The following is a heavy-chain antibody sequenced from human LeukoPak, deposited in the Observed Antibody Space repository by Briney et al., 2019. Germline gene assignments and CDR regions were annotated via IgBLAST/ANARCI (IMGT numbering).Heavy chain of an antibody. D-gene: IGHD3-10*01. CDR3: AKDGLVWFGELN. CDR2: ISGFSSDT. Sequence: GGSLRLSCAASGFTFSDYYMSWIRQAPGKGLEWVSYISGFSSDTNYADSVKGRFTISRDNSKNTLYLQMNSLRAEDTAVYYCAKDGLVWFGELNWGQGTLVTVSS. CDR1: GFTFSDYY. J-gene: IGHJ4*02. V-gene: IGHV3-11*05.